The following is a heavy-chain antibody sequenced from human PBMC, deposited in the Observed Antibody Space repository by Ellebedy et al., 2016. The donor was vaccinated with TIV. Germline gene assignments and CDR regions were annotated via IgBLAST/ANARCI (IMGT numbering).Heavy chain of an antibody. CDR3: SRGWSTPDS. Sequence: GESLKISCVVSGSNFNSLAMSWVRQAPGKGLEWVSSVGESGVWTDYADSVKGRFTIFRENSKSTMFLQMNSLRAKDTAVYFCSRGWSTPDSWGQGTLVTVSS. D-gene: IGHD2-15*01. CDR2: VGESGVWT. V-gene: IGHV3-23*01. J-gene: IGHJ4*02. CDR1: GSNFNSLA.